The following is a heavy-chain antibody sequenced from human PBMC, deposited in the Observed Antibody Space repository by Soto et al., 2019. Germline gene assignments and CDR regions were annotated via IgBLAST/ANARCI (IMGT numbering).Heavy chain of an antibody. J-gene: IGHJ6*02. V-gene: IGHV1-18*04. CDR3: ARGQSYIYYYYGMDV. D-gene: IGHD1-26*01. Sequence: GASVKVSCKASGYTFTSYGISWVRQAPGQGLEWMGWVSAYNGNTNYAQKFQGRVTMTRNTSISTAYMELSSLRSEDTAVYYCARGQSYIYYYYGMDVWGQGTTVTVSS. CDR1: GYTFTSYG. CDR2: VSAYNGNT.